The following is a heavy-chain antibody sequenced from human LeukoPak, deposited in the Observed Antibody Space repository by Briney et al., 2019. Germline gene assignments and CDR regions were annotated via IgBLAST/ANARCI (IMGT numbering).Heavy chain of an antibody. V-gene: IGHV4-30-2*01. D-gene: IGHD3-16*01. CDR2: IYHSGST. J-gene: IGHJ6*02. CDR1: GGSISSGGYS. CDR3: ARGDVTPYYYYGMDV. Sequence: PSETLPLTCAVSGGSISSGGYSWSWIRQPPGKGLEWIGYIYHSGSTYYNPSLKSRVTISVDRSKNQFSLKLSSVTAADTAVYYCARGDVTPYYYYGMDVWGQGTTVTVSS.